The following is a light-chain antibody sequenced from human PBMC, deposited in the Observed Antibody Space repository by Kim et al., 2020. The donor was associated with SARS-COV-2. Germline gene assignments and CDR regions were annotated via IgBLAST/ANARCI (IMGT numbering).Light chain of an antibody. CDR2: GAS. Sequence: SVSPGERVTLSCKSSQNIGNALAWSHQKPGQPPRNLIYGASTRASGVPARFSGSGTGTEFTLTISNLQSEDVAVYFCQQYKDWPYTFGQGTKLEI. V-gene: IGKV3-15*01. CDR1: QNIGNA. J-gene: IGKJ2*01. CDR3: QQYKDWPYT.